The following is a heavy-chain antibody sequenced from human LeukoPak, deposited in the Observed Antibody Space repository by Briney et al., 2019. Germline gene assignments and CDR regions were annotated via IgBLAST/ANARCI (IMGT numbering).Heavy chain of an antibody. Sequence: ASVNVSCTASGYTFTIYDISWVRQATGQGLEWMGWRNPNSGNTGYAQKFQGRVTMTRNTSLSTAYMELSSLRSAATAVYYCARVSYGSGSYAPRYFQHWGQGTLVTVSS. J-gene: IGHJ1*01. V-gene: IGHV1-8*01. CDR1: GYTFTIYD. CDR3: ARVSYGSGSYAPRYFQH. D-gene: IGHD3-10*01. CDR2: RNPNSGNT.